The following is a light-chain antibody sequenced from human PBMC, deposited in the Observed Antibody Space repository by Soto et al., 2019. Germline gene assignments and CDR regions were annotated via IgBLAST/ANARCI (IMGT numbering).Light chain of an antibody. Sequence: QSALTQPPSASGSPGQSVTISCTGTSSDVGGYNFVSWYQHHPGKAPQLMIYEVTKRPSGVPDRFSGSKSGNTASLTVSGLQAEDEADYYCSSDADTNNYVFGTGTKLTVL. CDR3: SSDADTNNYV. CDR1: SSDVGGYNF. J-gene: IGLJ1*01. CDR2: EVT. V-gene: IGLV2-8*01.